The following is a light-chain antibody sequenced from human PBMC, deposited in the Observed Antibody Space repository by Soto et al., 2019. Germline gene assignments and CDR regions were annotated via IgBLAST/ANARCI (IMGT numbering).Light chain of an antibody. CDR3: QHYASSPPTYT. CDR2: GAS. Sequence: EIVLTQSPGTLSLSPGERATLSCRASQSVSSSYLAWYQQKPGQAPRLLIYGASTRAAGIPDRFSGSGSGTDFTLTISRLEPEDFAVYYCQHYASSPPTYTFAQGTKLEIQ. V-gene: IGKV3-20*01. J-gene: IGKJ2*01. CDR1: QSVSSSY.